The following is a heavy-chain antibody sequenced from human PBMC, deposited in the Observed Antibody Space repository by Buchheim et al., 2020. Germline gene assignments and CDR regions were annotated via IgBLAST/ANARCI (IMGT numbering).Heavy chain of an antibody. Sequence: QVQMVESGGGVVQPGRSLRLSCSASGFMFSLYAFHWVRQAPGKGLEWVAVISNTGNIQYYADSVKGRFTISRDNSKNTLSLQMSSLRVEDTAVYYCASLRGWCHGGSCYDFDFWGQGT. J-gene: IGHJ4*02. D-gene: IGHD2-15*01. V-gene: IGHV3-30-3*01. CDR3: ASLRGWCHGGSCYDFDF. CDR1: GFMFSLYA. CDR2: ISNTGNIQ.